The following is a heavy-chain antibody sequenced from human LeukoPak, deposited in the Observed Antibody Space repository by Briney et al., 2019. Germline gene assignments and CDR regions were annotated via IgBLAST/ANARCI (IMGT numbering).Heavy chain of an antibody. Sequence: ASVKVSCKASGYTFTSYDINWVRQATGQGLEWMGCMNPNSGNTGYAQKFQGRVTITRNTSISTAYMELSSLRSEDTAVYYCARDCRGSGGSCCFDYWGQGTLVTVSS. D-gene: IGHD2-15*01. CDR2: MNPNSGNT. CDR3: ARDCRGSGGSCCFDY. V-gene: IGHV1-8*03. CDR1: GYTFTSYD. J-gene: IGHJ4*02.